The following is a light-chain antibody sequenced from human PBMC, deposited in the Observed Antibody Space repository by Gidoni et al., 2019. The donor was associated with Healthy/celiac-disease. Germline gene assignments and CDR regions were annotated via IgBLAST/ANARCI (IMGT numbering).Light chain of an antibody. CDR1: QSISSW. CDR2: KAS. V-gene: IGKV1-5*03. CDR3: QQYNSILRT. J-gene: IGKJ1*01. Sequence: DIQMTQSPSTLSASVGDRVTITCRASQSISSWLAWYQQKPGKAPKLLIDKASSLESGVPSRFSGSGSGTEFTLTISSLQPDDFATYYCQQYNSILRTFGQGTKVEIK.